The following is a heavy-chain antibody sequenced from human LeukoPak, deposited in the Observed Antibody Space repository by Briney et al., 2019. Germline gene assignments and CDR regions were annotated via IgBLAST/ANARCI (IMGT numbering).Heavy chain of an antibody. CDR1: GGTFSSYA. CDR2: MNPNSGNT. Sequence: ASAKVSCKASGGTFSSYAISWVRQAPGQGLEWMGWMNPNSGNTGYAQKFQGRVTITRNTSISTAYMELSSLRSEDTAVYYCARGRGWPGSLYYYYYMDVWGKRTTVTVSS. D-gene: IGHD3-10*01. V-gene: IGHV1-8*03. CDR3: ARGRGWPGSLYYYYYMDV. J-gene: IGHJ6*03.